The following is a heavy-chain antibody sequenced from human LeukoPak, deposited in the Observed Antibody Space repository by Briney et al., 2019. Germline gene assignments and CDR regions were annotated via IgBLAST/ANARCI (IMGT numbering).Heavy chain of an antibody. D-gene: IGHD1-1*01. Sequence: TGGSLRLSCAASGXTVSSNYMSWVRQAPGKGLEWVSVIYSGGSTNYADSVKGRFTISRDNSKNTLYLPMNSLRAEDTAVYYCARDRVNWNDVGGLFDYWGQGTLVTVSS. CDR1: GXTVSSNY. CDR3: ARDRVNWNDVGGLFDY. J-gene: IGHJ4*02. V-gene: IGHV3-53*01. CDR2: IYSGGST.